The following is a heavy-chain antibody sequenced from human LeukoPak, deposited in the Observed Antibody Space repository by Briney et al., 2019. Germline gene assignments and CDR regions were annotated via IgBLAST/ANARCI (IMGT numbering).Heavy chain of an antibody. J-gene: IGHJ5*02. CDR2: ISYDGSNK. D-gene: IGHD1-1*01. Sequence: RGSLRLSCAASGFTFSSYAMHWARQAPGKGLEWVAAISYDGSNKYYADSVKARFPISRENSKNTLYLQLNTLRAGDTAAFYCARRNWNDWFDPWGQGTLVTVSS. V-gene: IGHV3-30*01. CDR3: ARRNWNDWFDP. CDR1: GFTFSSYA.